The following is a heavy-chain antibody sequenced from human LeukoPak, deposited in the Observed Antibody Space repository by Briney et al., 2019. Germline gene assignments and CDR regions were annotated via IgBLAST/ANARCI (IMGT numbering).Heavy chain of an antibody. J-gene: IGHJ4*02. V-gene: IGHV3-23*01. CDR3: ANVRYKYGKDY. CDR1: GFTFSSYA. D-gene: IGHD2/OR15-2a*01. CDR2: INGNADTT. Sequence: GGSLRLSCAASGFTFSSYAMSWVRQAPGKWLEWVSGINGNADTTYYADSVKGRFTISRDNSKNTLYLQMNSLRAEDTAVYYCANVRYKYGKDYWGQGTLVTVSS.